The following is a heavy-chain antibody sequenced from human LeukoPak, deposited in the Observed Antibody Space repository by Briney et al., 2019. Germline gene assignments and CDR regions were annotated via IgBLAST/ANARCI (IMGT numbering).Heavy chain of an antibody. CDR1: GFSLSGYW. CDR2: MSSEGSGT. J-gene: IGHJ6*02. Sequence: GGSLRLSCAASGFSLSGYWMHWGRQVPGKGLVWVSRMSSEGSGTTYADSVKGRFTISRDNAKNTLYLQMNSLRAEDAAVYYCTRVQTGRSGLMDVWGRGTTVTVS. D-gene: IGHD2-8*02. CDR3: TRVQTGRSGLMDV. V-gene: IGHV3-74*01.